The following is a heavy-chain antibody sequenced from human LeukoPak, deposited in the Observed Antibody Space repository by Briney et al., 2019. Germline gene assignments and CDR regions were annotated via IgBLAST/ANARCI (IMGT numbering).Heavy chain of an antibody. CDR1: GFTFSSYG. CDR3: ARDSGVVVVPDAFDI. V-gene: IGHV3-33*01. Sequence: GGSLRLSCAASGFTFSSYGMHWVRQAPGKGLEWVAVIWYDGSNRYYADSVKGRFTISRDNSKNTLYLQMNSLRAEDTAVYYCARDSGVVVVPDAFDIWGQGTMVTVSS. CDR2: IWYDGSNR. D-gene: IGHD2-15*01. J-gene: IGHJ3*02.